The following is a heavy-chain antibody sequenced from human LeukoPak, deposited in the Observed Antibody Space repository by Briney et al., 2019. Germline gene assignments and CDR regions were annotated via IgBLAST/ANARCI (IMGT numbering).Heavy chain of an antibody. Sequence: GASVKVSRKASGYTFTSYGISWVRQAPGQGLEWMGWISAYNGNTNYAQKLQGRVTMTTDTSTSTAYMELRSLRSDDTAVYYCARDRLTMVRGVIGYWGQGTLVTVSS. CDR1: GYTFTSYG. CDR3: ARDRLTMVRGVIGY. J-gene: IGHJ4*02. CDR2: ISAYNGNT. D-gene: IGHD3-10*01. V-gene: IGHV1-18*01.